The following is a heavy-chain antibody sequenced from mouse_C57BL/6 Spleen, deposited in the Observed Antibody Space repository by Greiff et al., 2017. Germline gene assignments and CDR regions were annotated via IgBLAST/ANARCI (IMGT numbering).Heavy chain of an antibody. J-gene: IGHJ4*01. D-gene: IGHD2-3*01. CDR1: GFTFSDFY. CDR2: SRNKANDYTT. CDR3: ARDLIYDGYSYYAMDY. Sequence: EVKLVESGGGLVQSGRSLRLSCATSGFTFSDFYMEWVRQAPGKGLEWIAASRNKANDYTTEYSASVKGRFIVSRDTSQSILYLQMNSLRAEDTAIYYCARDLIYDGYSYYAMDYWGQGTSVTVSS. V-gene: IGHV7-1*01.